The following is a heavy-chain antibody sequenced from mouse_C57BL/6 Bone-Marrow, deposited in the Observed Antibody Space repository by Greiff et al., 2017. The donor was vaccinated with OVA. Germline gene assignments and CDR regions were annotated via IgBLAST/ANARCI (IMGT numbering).Heavy chain of an antibody. D-gene: IGHD2-10*01. Sequence: VQLQQSGAELVRPGASVKLSCTASGFNIKDDYMHWVKQRPEQGLEWIGWIDPENGDTEYASKFQGKATITADTSSNTAYLQLSSLTSEDTAVYYCTTATYYGNYVDYWGQGTTLTVSS. J-gene: IGHJ2*01. CDR1: GFNIKDDY. V-gene: IGHV14-4*01. CDR2: IDPENGDT. CDR3: TTATYYGNYVDY.